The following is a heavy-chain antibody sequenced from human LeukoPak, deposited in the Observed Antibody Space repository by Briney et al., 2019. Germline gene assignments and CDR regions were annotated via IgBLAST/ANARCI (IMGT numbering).Heavy chain of an antibody. CDR3: ARHQGGSSSWYGFDP. V-gene: IGHV4-39*01. CDR2: IYYSGST. D-gene: IGHD6-13*01. J-gene: IGHJ5*02. Sequence: PSETLSLTCAVYGGSFSSYYWGWIRQPPGKGLEWIGSIYYSGSTYYNPSLKSRVTISVDTSKNQFSLKLSSATAADTAVYYCARHQGGSSSWYGFDPWGQGTLVTVSS. CDR1: GGSFSSYY.